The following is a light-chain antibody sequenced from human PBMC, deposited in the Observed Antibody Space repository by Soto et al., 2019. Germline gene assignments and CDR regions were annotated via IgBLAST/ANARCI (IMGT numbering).Light chain of an antibody. V-gene: IGLV3-1*01. CDR3: QAWDSSTGVV. CDR2: QDS. J-gene: IGLJ2*01. CDR1: KLGDKY. Sequence: SYELTQPPSVSVCPGQTASITCSGDKLGDKYACWYQQQPGHSPVLVIYQDSKRPSGLPERFSGSNSGNTATLTISGTQAMDEADYYCQAWDSSTGVVFGGGTKLTVL.